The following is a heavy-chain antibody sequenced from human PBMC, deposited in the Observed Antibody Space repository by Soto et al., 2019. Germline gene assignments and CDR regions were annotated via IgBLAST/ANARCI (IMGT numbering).Heavy chain of an antibody. Sequence: SETLSLTCTVSGGSVSSGSYYWSWIRQPPGKGLEWIGYIYYSGSTNYNPSLKSRVTISVDTSKNQFSLKLSSVTAADTAVYYCARGRGSSYYYYYYGMDVWGQGXTVTVSS. CDR3: ARGRGSSYYYYYYGMDV. J-gene: IGHJ6*02. CDR1: GGSVSSGSYY. CDR2: IYYSGST. D-gene: IGHD2-2*01. V-gene: IGHV4-61*01.